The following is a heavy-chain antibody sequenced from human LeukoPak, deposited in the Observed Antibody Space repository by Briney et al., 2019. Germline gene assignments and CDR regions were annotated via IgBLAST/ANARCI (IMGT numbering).Heavy chain of an antibody. CDR2: ISGSGGST. J-gene: IGHJ3*01. CDR1: GFTFSSYA. CDR3: AKSYTSMASWGAFDF. Sequence: GGSLRLSCAASGFTFSSYAMSWVRQAPGKGLEWASGISGSGGSTYYADSVKGRFTISRDNSKDTLYLQMSSLRAEDMALYYCAKSYTSMASWGAFDFWGQGTMVIVSS. D-gene: IGHD3-16*01. V-gene: IGHV3-23*01.